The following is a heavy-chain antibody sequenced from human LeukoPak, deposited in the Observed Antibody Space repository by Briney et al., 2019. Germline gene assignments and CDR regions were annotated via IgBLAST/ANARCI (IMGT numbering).Heavy chain of an antibody. CDR1: GFTFSSYS. Sequence: GGSLRLSCAASGFTFSSYSMNWVRQAPGKGLEWVSSISSSSSYIYYADSVKGRFTISRDNAKNSLYLQMNSLKTEDTAVYYCARSDGSGPYYWGQGTLVTVSS. D-gene: IGHD3-10*01. V-gene: IGHV3-21*04. CDR3: ARSDGSGPYY. CDR2: ISSSSSYI. J-gene: IGHJ4*02.